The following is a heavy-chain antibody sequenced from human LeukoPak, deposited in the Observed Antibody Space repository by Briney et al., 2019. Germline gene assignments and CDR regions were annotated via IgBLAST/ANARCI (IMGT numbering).Heavy chain of an antibody. V-gene: IGHV1-8*03. CDR1: GYTFTTYD. CDR2: INTNSGNT. J-gene: IGHJ3*02. D-gene: IGHD3-10*01. CDR3: VRRSGSGRNPFHI. Sequence: EASVKVSCKASGYTFTTYDIKWVRQATGQGLEWMGWINTNSGNTGYAQKFQGRVTITRSVSISTAYMELNSLRSEDTAVYYCVRRSGSGRNPFHIWGQGTIVTVSS.